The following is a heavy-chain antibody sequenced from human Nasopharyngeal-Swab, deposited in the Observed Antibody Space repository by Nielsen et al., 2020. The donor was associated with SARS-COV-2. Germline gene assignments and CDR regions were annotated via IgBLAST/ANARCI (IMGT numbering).Heavy chain of an antibody. V-gene: IGHV3-30*03. CDR1: GFTFSSYA. Sequence: SCATSGFTFSSYAMHWVRQAPGKGLEWVAVISSDGSDKFYADSVKGRFTISRDNSKNTLYLQMNSLRAEDTAVYYCARGDGYNYPFDYWGQGTLVTVSS. D-gene: IGHD5-24*01. CDR3: ARGDGYNYPFDY. J-gene: IGHJ4*02. CDR2: ISSDGSDK.